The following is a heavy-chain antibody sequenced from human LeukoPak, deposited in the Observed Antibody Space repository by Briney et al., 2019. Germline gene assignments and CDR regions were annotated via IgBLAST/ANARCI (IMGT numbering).Heavy chain of an antibody. CDR3: AKATLGYCSGGSCFPLYYFDY. J-gene: IGHJ4*02. CDR1: GFTFSSYG. V-gene: IGHV3-23*01. Sequence: GGTLRLSCAASGFTFSSYGMSWVRQAPGKGLEWVSDINGSGGSTYYADSVKGRFTISRDNSKNTLYLQMNSLRAEDTAVYYCAKATLGYCSGGSCFPLYYFDYWGQGTLVTVSS. D-gene: IGHD2-15*01. CDR2: INGSGGST.